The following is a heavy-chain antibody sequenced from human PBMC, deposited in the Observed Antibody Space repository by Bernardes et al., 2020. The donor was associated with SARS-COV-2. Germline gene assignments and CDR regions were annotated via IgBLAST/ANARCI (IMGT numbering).Heavy chain of an antibody. D-gene: IGHD3-3*01. CDR1: GFTFSSYA. CDR3: AKREYYDFWSGTIDY. J-gene: IGHJ4*02. Sequence: GGSLRLSCAASGFTFSSYAMNWVRQAPGKGLEWVSAISGSGGSTFYAYSVRRRFTISRDNSKNTLYLQMNSQGAEDTAVYYCAKREYYDFWSGTIDYWGQGTLVTVSS. CDR2: ISGSGGST. V-gene: IGHV3-23*01.